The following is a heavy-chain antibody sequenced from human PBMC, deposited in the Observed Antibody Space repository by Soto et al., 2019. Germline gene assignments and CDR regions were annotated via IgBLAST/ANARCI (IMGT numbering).Heavy chain of an antibody. D-gene: IGHD3-22*01. Sequence: GGSLRLSCTASGFSVNYNYMAWVRQAPGKSPEWVAVIFTRGTAHYADSVTGRFTFSGDNSKRTLNLQLNNLRAEDTAVYYCTKLWGYYFESWGQGTLVTVSS. J-gene: IGHJ4*02. CDR1: GFSVNYNY. CDR3: TKLWGYYFES. CDR2: IFTRGTA. V-gene: IGHV3-53*01.